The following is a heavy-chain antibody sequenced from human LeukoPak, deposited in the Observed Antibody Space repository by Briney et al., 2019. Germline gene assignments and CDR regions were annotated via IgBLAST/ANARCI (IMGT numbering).Heavy chain of an antibody. J-gene: IGHJ4*02. D-gene: IGHD6-19*01. V-gene: IGHV3-23*01. CDR3: ATSGRRIAVAGTDY. CDR1: GFTFSSYA. Sequence: GGSLRLSCAASGFTFSSYAMSWVRQAPGKGLEWVSAISGSGGSTYYADSVKGRFTISRDNSKNTLYLQMTSLRAEDTAVYYCATSGRRIAVAGTDYWGQGTLVTVSS. CDR2: ISGSGGST.